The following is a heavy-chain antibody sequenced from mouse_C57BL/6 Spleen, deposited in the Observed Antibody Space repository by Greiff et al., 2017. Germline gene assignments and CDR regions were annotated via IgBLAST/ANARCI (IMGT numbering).Heavy chain of an antibody. V-gene: IGHV1-76*01. D-gene: IGHD2-1*01. J-gene: IGHJ4*01. Sequence: VQLQQSGAELVRPGASVKLSCKASGYTFTDYYINWVKQRPGQGLEWIARIYPGSGNTYYNEKFKGKATLTAEKSSSTAYMQLSSLTSEDSAVYFCAREDYYGNNYAMDYWGQGTSVTVSS. CDR3: AREDYYGNNYAMDY. CDR2: IYPGSGNT. CDR1: GYTFTDYY.